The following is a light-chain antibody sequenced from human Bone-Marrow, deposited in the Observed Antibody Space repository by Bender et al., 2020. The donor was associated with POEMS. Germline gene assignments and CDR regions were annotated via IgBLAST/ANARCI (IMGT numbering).Light chain of an antibody. CDR1: SSNIGSYNF. Sequence: QSALTQPASVSGSPGQSITISCTGTSSNIGSYNFVSWFQQHPGKAPKLQIYDGNKRPSGVSSRFSGSKSGYAASLTISGLQAEDETDYYCCSYAGGNTWVFGGGTRLTVL. CDR2: DGN. CDR3: CSYAGGNTWV. J-gene: IGLJ3*02. V-gene: IGLV2-23*01.